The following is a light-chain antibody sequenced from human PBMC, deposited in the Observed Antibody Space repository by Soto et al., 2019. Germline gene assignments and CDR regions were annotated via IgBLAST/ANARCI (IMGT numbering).Light chain of an antibody. J-gene: IGKJ1*01. CDR2: DAS. CDR1: QSVSSY. CDR3: QHYGGSSWT. Sequence: EIVLTQSPAPLSLSPGERATLSCRASQSVSSYLAWYQQKPGQAPRLLIYDASNRATGIPDRFSGSGSGTDCTLTFSSLEPEDVAVYYCQHYGGSSWTFGQGTKVDIK. V-gene: IGKV3-11*01.